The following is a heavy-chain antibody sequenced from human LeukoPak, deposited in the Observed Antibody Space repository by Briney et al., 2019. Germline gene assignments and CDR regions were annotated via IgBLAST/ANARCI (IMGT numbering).Heavy chain of an antibody. Sequence: GSLRLSCAASGFTFSSYSMNWVRQAPGKGLEWVSSISSSSNYIYYADSVKGRFTISRDNAKNSLYLQMNSLRAEDMAVYYCARVSQQNTIFGVVIIRLDAFDIWGQGTMVTVSS. CDR3: ARVSQQNTIFGVVIIRLDAFDI. V-gene: IGHV3-21*01. D-gene: IGHD3-3*01. CDR1: GFTFSSYS. CDR2: ISSSSNYI. J-gene: IGHJ3*02.